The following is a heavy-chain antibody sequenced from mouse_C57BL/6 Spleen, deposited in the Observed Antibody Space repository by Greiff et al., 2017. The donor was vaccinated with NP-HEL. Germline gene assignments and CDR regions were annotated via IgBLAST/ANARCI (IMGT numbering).Heavy chain of an antibody. D-gene: IGHD1-1*01. CDR1: GYSFTGYY. CDR2: INPSTGGT. Sequence: VQLQQSGPELVKPGASVKISCKASGYSFTGYYMNWVKQSPEKSLEWIGEINPSTGGTTYNQKFKAKATLTVDKSSSTAYMQLKSLTSEDSAVDYCARSFTTVRYFDDWGQGTTLTVSS. V-gene: IGHV1-42*01. J-gene: IGHJ2*01. CDR3: ARSFTTVRYFDD.